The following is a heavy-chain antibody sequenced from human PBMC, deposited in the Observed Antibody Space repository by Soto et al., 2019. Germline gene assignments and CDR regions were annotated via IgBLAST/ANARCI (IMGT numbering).Heavy chain of an antibody. J-gene: IGHJ6*03. Sequence: GGSLRLSCAASGFTFSNAWMSWVRQAPGKGLEWVGRIKSKTDGGTTDYAAPVKGRFTISRDDSKNTLYLQMNSLKTEDTALYYCTTDRPSYGSSFSLDYYYYMDVWGKGTTVTVSS. D-gene: IGHD3-10*01. CDR2: IKSKTDGGTT. CDR3: TTDRPSYGSSFSLDYYYYMDV. CDR1: GFTFSNAW. V-gene: IGHV3-15*01.